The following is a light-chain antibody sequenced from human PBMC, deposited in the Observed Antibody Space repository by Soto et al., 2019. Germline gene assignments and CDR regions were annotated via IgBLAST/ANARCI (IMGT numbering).Light chain of an antibody. J-gene: IGKJ1*01. V-gene: IGKV3D-15*01. CDR2: GAS. CDR1: QSVGSD. Sequence: ERGRPQYPTTLSVSPGERSTLSCMAIQSVGSDLAWYQQKPGQAPRLLIYGASSRATGIPDRFSGSGSGTDFTLTISSLQPEDFATYYCLQDYNYPRTFGQGTKVHIK. CDR3: LQDYNYPRT.